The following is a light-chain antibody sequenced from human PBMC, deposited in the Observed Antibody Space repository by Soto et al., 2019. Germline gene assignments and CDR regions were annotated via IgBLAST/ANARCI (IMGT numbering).Light chain of an antibody. Sequence: EIVMAQSPATLSVSPWERVTLSCGASQSVSSYLAWYQQKPGQAPRLLIYGASNRATGIPDRFSGSGSGTDFTLTISRLEPEDFAVFYCQQYGTSVVTFGQGTKVDIK. J-gene: IGKJ1*01. CDR3: QQYGTSVVT. CDR1: QSVSSY. CDR2: GAS. V-gene: IGKV3-20*01.